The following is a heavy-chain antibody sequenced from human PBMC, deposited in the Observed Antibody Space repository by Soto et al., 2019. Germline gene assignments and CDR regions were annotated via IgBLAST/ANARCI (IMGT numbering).Heavy chain of an antibody. CDR3: ARVDDYVWGIYLFYY. J-gene: IGHJ4*02. CDR1: GGSISSNNW. D-gene: IGHD3-16*02. CDR2: IYHSGST. V-gene: IGHV4-4*02. Sequence: SETLSLTCAVSGGSISSNNWWTWVRQPPGKGLEWIGEIYHSGSTNYNPSLKSRVTISVDKSKNQFSLRLNSVTAADTAVYYCARVDDYVWGIYLFYYWGQGTLVTVSS.